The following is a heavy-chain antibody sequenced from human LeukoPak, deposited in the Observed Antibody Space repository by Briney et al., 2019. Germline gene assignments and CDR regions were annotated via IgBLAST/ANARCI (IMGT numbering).Heavy chain of an antibody. CDR1: GFTFSSYG. Sequence: PGGSLILSCAASGFTFSSYGMHWVRQAPGKGLEGGAFIRYDGSNKYYADSVKGPFTISRDNSKNTLYLQMNSLRAEDTAVYYCAKDPLYIAARGGWGQGTLVTVSS. V-gene: IGHV3-30*02. D-gene: IGHD6-13*01. CDR3: AKDPLYIAARGG. J-gene: IGHJ4*02. CDR2: IRYDGSNK.